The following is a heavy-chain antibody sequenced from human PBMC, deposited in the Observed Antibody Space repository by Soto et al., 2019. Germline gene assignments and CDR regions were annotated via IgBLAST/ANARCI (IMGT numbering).Heavy chain of an antibody. Sequence: ASVKVSCKASGGTFSSYAISWVRQAPGQGLEWMGWINPNSGGTNYAQKFQGWVTMTRDTSISTAYMELSRLRSDDTAVYYCAREPLGPGDYIYYYMDVWGKGTTVTVSS. CDR2: INPNSGGT. D-gene: IGHD4-17*01. V-gene: IGHV1-2*04. CDR3: AREPLGPGDYIYYYMDV. CDR1: GGTFSSYA. J-gene: IGHJ6*03.